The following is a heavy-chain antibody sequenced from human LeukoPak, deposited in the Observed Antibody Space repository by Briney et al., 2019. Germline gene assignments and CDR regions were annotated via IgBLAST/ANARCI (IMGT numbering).Heavy chain of an antibody. J-gene: IGHJ6*02. CDR2: IHYSGTT. D-gene: IGHD4-17*01. Sequence: SETLSLTCTVSGGSISSHYWSWIRQPPGKRLEWIGYIHYSGTTNYNPSLKSRVSISADTFENHMSLRLSSVTAADTAVYYCVRHLSGDYAWLDVWGQGTTVTASS. CDR3: VRHLSGDYAWLDV. V-gene: IGHV4-59*08. CDR1: GGSISSHY.